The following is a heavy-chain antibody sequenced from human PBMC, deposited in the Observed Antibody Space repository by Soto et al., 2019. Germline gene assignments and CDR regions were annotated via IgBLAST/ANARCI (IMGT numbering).Heavy chain of an antibody. D-gene: IGHD2-2*02. CDR1: GFTFSSYS. J-gene: IGHJ6*03. Sequence: GGSLRFSCAASGFTFSSYSMNWVRQAPGKGLEWVSSISSSSSYIYYADSVKGRFTISRDNAKNSLYLQMNSLRAEDTAVYYCARDSCSSTSCYIRKGYYYYMDVWGKGTTVTVSS. CDR2: ISSSSSYI. V-gene: IGHV3-21*01. CDR3: ARDSCSSTSCYIRKGYYYYMDV.